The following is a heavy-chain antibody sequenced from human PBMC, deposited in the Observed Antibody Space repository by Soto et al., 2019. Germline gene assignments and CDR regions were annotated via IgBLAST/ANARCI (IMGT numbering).Heavy chain of an antibody. Sequence: GGSLRLSCAASGFTFSSYAMHWVRQAPGKGLEWVAVISYDGSNKYYADSVKGRFTISRDNSKNTLYLQMNSLRAEDTAVYYCARAGQPLKQPARYSSSWYLSYYGMDVWGQGTTVTVSS. J-gene: IGHJ6*02. D-gene: IGHD6-13*01. CDR3: ARAGQPLKQPARYSSSWYLSYYGMDV. V-gene: IGHV3-30-3*01. CDR2: ISYDGSNK. CDR1: GFTFSSYA.